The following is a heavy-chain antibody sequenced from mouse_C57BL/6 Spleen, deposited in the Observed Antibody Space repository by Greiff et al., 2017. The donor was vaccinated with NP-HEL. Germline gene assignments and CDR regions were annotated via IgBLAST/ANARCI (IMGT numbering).Heavy chain of an antibody. Sequence: DVKLQESGPGLVKPSQSLSLTCSVTGYSITSGYYWNWIRQFPGNKLEWMGYISYDGSNNYNPSLKNRISITRDTSKNQFFLKLNSVTTEDTATYYCARKWLLPNYYAMDYWGQGTSVTVSS. V-gene: IGHV3-6*01. D-gene: IGHD2-3*01. CDR2: ISYDGSN. CDR1: GYSITSGYY. CDR3: ARKWLLPNYYAMDY. J-gene: IGHJ4*01.